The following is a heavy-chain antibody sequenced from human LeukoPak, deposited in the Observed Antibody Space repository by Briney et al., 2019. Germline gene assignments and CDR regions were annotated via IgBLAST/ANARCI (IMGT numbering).Heavy chain of an antibody. CDR1: GYTFTGYY. J-gene: IGHJ4*02. CDR3: ARGGRGKGGYSYGYAY. Sequence: ASVKVSYKASGYTFTGYYMHWVRQAPGQGLEWMGWINPNSGGTNYAQKFQGRVTMTRDTSISTAYMELSRLRSDDTAVYYCARGGRGKGGYSYGYAYWGQGTLVTVSS. V-gene: IGHV1-2*02. CDR2: INPNSGGT. D-gene: IGHD5-18*01.